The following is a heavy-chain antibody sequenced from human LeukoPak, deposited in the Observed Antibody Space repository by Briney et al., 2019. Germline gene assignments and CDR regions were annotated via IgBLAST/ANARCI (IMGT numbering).Heavy chain of an antibody. CDR1: GFTFSSYG. CDR2: ISYDGSNK. V-gene: IGHV3-30*18. J-gene: IGHJ4*02. D-gene: IGHD1-26*01. CDR3: AKVSGSYPLDY. Sequence: GGSLRLSCAASGFTFSSYGMHWVRQAPGKGLGWVAVISYDGSNKYYADSVKGRFTISRDNSKNTLYLQMNSLRAEDTAVYYCAKVSGSYPLDYWGQGTLVTVSS.